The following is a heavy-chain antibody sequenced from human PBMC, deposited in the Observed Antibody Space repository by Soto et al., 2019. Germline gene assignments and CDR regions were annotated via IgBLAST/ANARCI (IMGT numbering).Heavy chain of an antibody. J-gene: IGHJ6*02. V-gene: IGHV1-69*06. D-gene: IGHD5-12*01. CDR1: GGTFTNYA. CDR2: IVPIFDTV. CDR3: ARDVVSSYDQGENYFYYGMDV. Sequence: QVQLVQSGAEVKKPGSSVKVSCKASGGTFTNYALSWVRQAAGHGLEWMGGIVPIFDTVKYAQKFQGRVTITADRSTSTACMELSSLTSEDTAVYYCARDVVSSYDQGENYFYYGMDVWGQGTTVTVSS.